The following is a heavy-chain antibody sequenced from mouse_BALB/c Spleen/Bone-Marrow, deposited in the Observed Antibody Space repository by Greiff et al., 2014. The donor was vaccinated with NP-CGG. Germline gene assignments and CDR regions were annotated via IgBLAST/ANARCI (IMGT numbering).Heavy chain of an antibody. D-gene: IGHD3-3*01. V-gene: IGHV1-61*01. Sequence: QVQLKESGAELVRPGASVKLSCKASGYSFTSYWMNWVKQRPGQGLEWIGMIHLSDSGSRLNQKFKDKATLTVDKSSSTAYMQLSSPTSEDSAVYYCTRYDLTTRAFAYWGQGTLVTVSA. J-gene: IGHJ3*01. CDR2: IHLSDSGS. CDR1: GYSFTSYW. CDR3: TRYDLTTRAFAY.